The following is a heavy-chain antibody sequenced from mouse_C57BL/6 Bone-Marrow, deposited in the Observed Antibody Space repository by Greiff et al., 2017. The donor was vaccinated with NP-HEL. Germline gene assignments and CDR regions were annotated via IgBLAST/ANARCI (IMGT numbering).Heavy chain of an antibody. J-gene: IGHJ3*01. CDR3: AREGKMGNWAY. CDR1: GFTFSSYA. D-gene: IGHD2-1*01. V-gene: IGHV5-4*01. Sequence: EVKLMESGGGLVKPGGSLKLSCAASGFTFSSYAMSWVRQTPEKRLEWVATISDGGSYTYYPDNVKGRFTISRDNAKNNLYLQMSHLKSEDTAMYYCAREGKMGNWAYWGQGTLVTVSA. CDR2: ISDGGSYT.